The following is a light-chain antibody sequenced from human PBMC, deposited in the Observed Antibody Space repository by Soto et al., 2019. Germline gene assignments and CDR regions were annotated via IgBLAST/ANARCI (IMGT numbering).Light chain of an antibody. Sequence: DIVMTQSPDSLAVSLGERATINCKSSPSVLYSSNNKNYLAWYQQKPGQPPKLLIYWASTRESGVPDRFSGSGSGTDFTLTISSLQAEDVAVYYCQQYYNPPYTFGQGTKLEIK. V-gene: IGKV4-1*01. J-gene: IGKJ2*01. CDR1: PSVLYSSNNKNY. CDR2: WAS. CDR3: QQYYNPPYT.